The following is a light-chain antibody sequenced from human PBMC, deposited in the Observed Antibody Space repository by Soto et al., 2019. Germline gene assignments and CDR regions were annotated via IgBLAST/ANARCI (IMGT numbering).Light chain of an antibody. CDR3: QQYHIYSGT. Sequence: DIQMTQSPSTLSASVGDRVTITCRASQTIDSWLAWYQQRPGKPPNLLIYKASTFASGVPSRFSGSGSGTEFTLTISILHPDVFATYYCQQYHIYSGTFGQGTKVEIK. J-gene: IGKJ1*01. CDR2: KAS. CDR1: QTIDSW. V-gene: IGKV1-5*03.